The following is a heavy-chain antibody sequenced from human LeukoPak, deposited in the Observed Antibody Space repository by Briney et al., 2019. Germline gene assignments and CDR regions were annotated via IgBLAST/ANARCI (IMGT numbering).Heavy chain of an antibody. CDR2: IYYSGSA. J-gene: IGHJ4*02. Sequence: SETLSLTCTVSGGSISSSSYYWGWIRQPPGKGLEWIGSIYYSGSAYYNPSLKSLVTISVDTSKNQFSLKLSSVTAADTAVYYCARHNSLGRYFDWFPFDYWGQGTLVTVSS. CDR3: ARHNSLGRYFDWFPFDY. D-gene: IGHD3-9*01. CDR1: GGSISSSSYY. V-gene: IGHV4-39*01.